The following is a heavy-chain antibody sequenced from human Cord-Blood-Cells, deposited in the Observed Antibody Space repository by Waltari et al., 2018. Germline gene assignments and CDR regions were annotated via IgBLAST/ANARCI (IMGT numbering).Heavy chain of an antibody. J-gene: IGHJ3*02. CDR1: GYTFTGYY. V-gene: IGHV1-2*02. CDR2: INPNSGGT. CDR3: ARGITMVRGVSGAFDI. Sequence: QVQLVQSGAEVKKPGASVKVSCKASGYTFTGYYLHWVRQAPGQGLEWMGWINPNSGGTNYAQKFQGRVTMTRDTSISTAYMELSRLRSDDTAVYYCARGITMVRGVSGAFDIWGQGTMVTVSS. D-gene: IGHD3-10*01.